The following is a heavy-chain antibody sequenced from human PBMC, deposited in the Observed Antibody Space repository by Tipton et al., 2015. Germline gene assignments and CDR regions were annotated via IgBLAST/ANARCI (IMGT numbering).Heavy chain of an antibody. D-gene: IGHD3-10*01. Sequence: TLSLTCTVSGGSVNTKLYFWTWVRQSPGRGLEYLGYVYNRGTTNYNSSLKGRIGISLDKSQNQFSLKRDTVTTTDTATYYCARDQYNYRSDYHGYPKQALKFGLDVWGPGTTVTVS. V-gene: IGHV4-61*01. CDR1: GGSVNTKLYF. CDR3: ARDQYNYRSDYHGYPKQALKFGLDV. J-gene: IGHJ6*02. CDR2: VYNRGTT.